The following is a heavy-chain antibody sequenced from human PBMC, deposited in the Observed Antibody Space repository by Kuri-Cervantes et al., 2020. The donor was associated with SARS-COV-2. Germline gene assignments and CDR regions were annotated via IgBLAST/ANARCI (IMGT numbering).Heavy chain of an antibody. D-gene: IGHD2-21*02. J-gene: IGHJ4*02. CDR3: TLHYCGGDCYSPIDC. Sequence: GESLKISCAASGFTFSNAWMSWVRQAPGKGLEWVGRIKSKTDGGTTEYAASVKGRFTISRDDSKSIAYLQMNSLRTEDTAVYYCTLHYCGGDCYSPIDCWGQGTLVTVSS. V-gene: IGHV3-15*01. CDR1: GFTFSNAW. CDR2: IKSKTDGGTT.